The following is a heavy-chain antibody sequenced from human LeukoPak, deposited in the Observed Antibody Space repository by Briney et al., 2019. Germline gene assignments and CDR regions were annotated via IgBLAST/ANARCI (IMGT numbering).Heavy chain of an antibody. CDR1: GGPISSGGYS. D-gene: IGHD3-10*01. Sequence: PSQTLSLTCAVSGGPISSGGYSWSWIRQPPGKGLEWIGYIYHSGSTYYNPSLKSRVTISVDRSKNQFSLKLSSVTAADTAVYYCASSMVRGVIANWGQGTLVTVSS. CDR3: ASSMVRGVIAN. J-gene: IGHJ4*02. V-gene: IGHV4-30-2*01. CDR2: IYHSGST.